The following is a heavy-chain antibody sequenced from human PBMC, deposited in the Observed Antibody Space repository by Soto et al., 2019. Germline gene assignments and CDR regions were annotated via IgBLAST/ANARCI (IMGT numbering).Heavy chain of an antibody. V-gene: IGHV3-23*01. J-gene: IGHJ3*02. Sequence: GGSLRLSCAASGFTFSSYAMSWVRQAPGKGLEWVSAISGSGGSTYYADSVKGRFTISRDNSKNTLYLQMNSLRAEDTAVYACAKDPTPHPTLFDIWGQGTMVTVSS. CDR3: AKDPTPHPTLFDI. CDR2: ISGSGGST. CDR1: GFTFSSYA. D-gene: IGHD1-1*01.